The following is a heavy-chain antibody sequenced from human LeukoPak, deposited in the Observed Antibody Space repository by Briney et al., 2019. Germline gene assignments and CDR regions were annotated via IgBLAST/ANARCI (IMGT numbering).Heavy chain of an antibody. J-gene: IGHJ4*02. D-gene: IGHD2-21*02. CDR1: GFTFSSYW. Sequence: GGSLRLSCAASGFTFSSYWMHWVRQAPGKGLGWVSRINSDGSSTSYADSVKGRFTISRDNAKNTLYLQMNSLRAEDTAVYYCARDLRRDCPFDYWGQGTLVTVSS. CDR2: INSDGSST. V-gene: IGHV3-74*01. CDR3: ARDLRRDCPFDY.